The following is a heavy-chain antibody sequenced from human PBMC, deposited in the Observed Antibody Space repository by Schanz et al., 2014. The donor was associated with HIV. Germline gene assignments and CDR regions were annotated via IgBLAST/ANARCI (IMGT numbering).Heavy chain of an antibody. CDR2: MNPNSGNT. D-gene: IGHD2-21*02. CDR3: ARSRYGDHPYYFDL. V-gene: IGHV1-8*01. CDR1: RDTFTNSE. Sequence: QVQLVQSGAEVMEPGASVKISCRASRDTFTNSEINWVRQATGQGLDWMGWMNPNSGNTGYAQKFQGRVTLTRNTSLTTAYMELSSLTSDDTAVYYCARSRYGDHPYYFDLWGQGTPVAVS. J-gene: IGHJ4*02.